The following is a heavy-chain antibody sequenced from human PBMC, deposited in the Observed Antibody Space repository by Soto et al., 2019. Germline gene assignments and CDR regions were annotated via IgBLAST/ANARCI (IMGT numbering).Heavy chain of an antibody. CDR3: VRAPYYDFWSGYYTSWFDP. D-gene: IGHD3-3*01. CDR2: IYYSGST. CDR1: GGSISSYY. Sequence: SETLSLTCTVSGGSISSYYWSWIRQPPGKGPEWIGYIYYSGSTNYNPSLKSRVTISVDTSKNQFSLKLSSVTAADTAVYYYVRAPYYDFWSGYYTSWFDPWGQGTLVTVSS. J-gene: IGHJ5*02. V-gene: IGHV4-59*01.